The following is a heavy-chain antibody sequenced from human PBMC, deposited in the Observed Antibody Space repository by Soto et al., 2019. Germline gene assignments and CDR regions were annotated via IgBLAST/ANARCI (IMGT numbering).Heavy chain of an antibody. J-gene: IGHJ3*02. V-gene: IGHV1-2*02. Sequence: QLHLVQSGAVVKKPGASVTVSCSASGYPVTAYYMHWVRQAPGRGLEWMGGINPATGAAKYTQTFQGRVTITRDTSTSTVFMELSGLTSEDTAVFYRARGGGVGVAGSAAFDMWGQGTLVTVSS. D-gene: IGHD3-3*01. CDR3: ARGGGVGVAGSAAFDM. CDR2: INPATGAA. CDR1: GYPVTAYY.